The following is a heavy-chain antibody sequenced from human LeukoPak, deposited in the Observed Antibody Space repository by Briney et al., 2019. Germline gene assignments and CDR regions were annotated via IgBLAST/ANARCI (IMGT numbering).Heavy chain of an antibody. CDR1: GFTFRSYS. CDR3: ARDFDNPFSLDY. CDR2: ISSSSYI. D-gene: IGHD3-9*01. Sequence: GGSLRLSCAASGFTFRSYSMNWVRQAPGKGLEWVSSISSSSYIYYADSVKGRFTIPRDNAKNSLYLQMNSLRAEDTAVYYCARDFDNPFSLDYWGQGTLVTVSS. J-gene: IGHJ4*02. V-gene: IGHV3-21*01.